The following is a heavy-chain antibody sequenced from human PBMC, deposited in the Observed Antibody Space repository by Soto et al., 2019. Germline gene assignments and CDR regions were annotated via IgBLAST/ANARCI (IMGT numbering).Heavy chain of an antibody. D-gene: IGHD2-21*02. J-gene: IGHJ3*02. CDR1: GGTFSSYA. CDR2: IIPIFGTA. V-gene: IGHV1-69*13. Sequence: SVKVSCKASGGTFSSYAISWVRQAPGQGLEWMGGIIPIFGTANYAQKFQGRVTITADESTSTAYMELSSLRSEDTAVYYCARDGGGAYCGGDCSPDAFDIWGQGTMVTVSS. CDR3: ARDGGGAYCGGDCSPDAFDI.